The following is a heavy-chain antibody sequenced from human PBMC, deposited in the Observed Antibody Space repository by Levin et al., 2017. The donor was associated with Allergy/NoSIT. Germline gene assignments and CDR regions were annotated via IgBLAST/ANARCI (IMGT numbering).Heavy chain of an antibody. CDR2: IYPGDSDT. V-gene: IGHV5-51*01. CDR3: ARRSLTQEYFDL. D-gene: IGHD2-15*01. Sequence: PGGSLRLSCEISGYTFTNYWIAWVRQMPGKGLEWMGIIYPGDSDTRYSPSFQGQVTISADRSISTAYLQWSSLKASDTAMYYCARRSLTQEYFDLWGRGTLVTVSS. CDR1: GYTFTNYW. J-gene: IGHJ2*01.